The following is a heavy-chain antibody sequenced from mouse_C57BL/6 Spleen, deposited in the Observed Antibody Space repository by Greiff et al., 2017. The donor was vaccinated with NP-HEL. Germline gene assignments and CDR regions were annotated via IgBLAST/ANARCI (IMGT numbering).Heavy chain of an antibody. J-gene: IGHJ2*01. CDR2: IDPSDSYT. D-gene: IGHD4-1*01. V-gene: IGHV1-69*01. Sequence: VQLQQSGAELVMPGASVKLSCKASGYTFTSYWMHWVKQRPGQGLEWIGEIDPSDSYTNYNQKFKGKSTLTVDKSSSTAYMQLSSLTSEDSAVYYCARSQANWDYFGYWGQGTTLTVSS. CDR1: GYTFTSYW. CDR3: ARSQANWDYFGY.